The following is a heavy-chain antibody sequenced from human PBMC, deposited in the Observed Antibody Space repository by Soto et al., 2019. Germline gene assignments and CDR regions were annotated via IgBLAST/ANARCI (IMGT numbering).Heavy chain of an antibody. CDR1: GFTFSNAW. D-gene: IGHD2-8*01. Sequence: GGSLRLSCAASGFTFSNAWMSWVRQAPGKGLEWVGRIKSKTDGGTTDYAAPVKGRFTISRDDSKNTLYLQMNSLKTEDTAVYYCTTDRCTNGVCYRKYFQHWGQGTLVTVSS. CDR3: TTDRCTNGVCYRKYFQH. J-gene: IGHJ1*01. CDR2: IKSKTDGGTT. V-gene: IGHV3-15*01.